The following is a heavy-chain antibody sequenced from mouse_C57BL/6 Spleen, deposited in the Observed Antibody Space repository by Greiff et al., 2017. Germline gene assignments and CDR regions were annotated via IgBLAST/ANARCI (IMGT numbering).Heavy chain of an antibody. V-gene: IGHV5-4*01. Sequence: EVKLMESGGGLVKPGGSLKLSCAASGFTFSSYAMSWVRQTPEKRLEWVATISDGGSYTYYPDNVKGRFTISRDNAKNNLYLQMSHLKSEDTAMYYCAREKKEYYGNSYYFDYWGQGTTLTVSS. CDR3: AREKKEYYGNSYYFDY. D-gene: IGHD2-1*01. J-gene: IGHJ2*01. CDR2: ISDGGSYT. CDR1: GFTFSSYA.